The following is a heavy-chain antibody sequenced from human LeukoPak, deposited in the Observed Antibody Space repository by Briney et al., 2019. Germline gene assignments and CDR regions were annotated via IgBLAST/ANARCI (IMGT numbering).Heavy chain of an antibody. CDR3: ARAGDYDFWSGYFDYYYMDV. V-gene: IGHV4-59*01. J-gene: IGHJ6*03. CDR1: GGSISSYY. CDR2: IYYSGST. Sequence: SETLSLTCTVSGGSISSYYWSWIRQPPGKGLKWIGYIYYSGSTNYNPSLKSRVTISVDTSKNQFSLMLSSVTAADTAVYYCARAGDYDFWSGYFDYYYMDVWGKGTTVTVSS. D-gene: IGHD3-3*01.